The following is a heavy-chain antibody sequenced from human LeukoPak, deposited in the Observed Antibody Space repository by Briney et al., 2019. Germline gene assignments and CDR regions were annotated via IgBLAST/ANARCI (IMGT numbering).Heavy chain of an antibody. CDR2: IYYSGST. Sequence: SETLSLTCTVSGGSISSGDYYWSWIRQPPGKGLEWIGYIYYSGSTYYNPSLKSRVTISVDTSKTQFSLKLSSVTAADTAVYYCARERLRYYFDYWGQGTLVTVSS. V-gene: IGHV4-30-4*01. J-gene: IGHJ4*02. CDR3: ARERLRYYFDY. CDR1: GGSISSGDYY. D-gene: IGHD4-17*01.